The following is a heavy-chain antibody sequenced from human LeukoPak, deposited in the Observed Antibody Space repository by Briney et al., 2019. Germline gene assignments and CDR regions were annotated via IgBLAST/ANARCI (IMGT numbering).Heavy chain of an antibody. CDR1: GFTFSSYT. J-gene: IGHJ4*02. V-gene: IGHV3-21*01. CDR2: ISSSSVYR. CDR3: ARKNGLDY. Sequence: GGSLRLSCAASGFTFSSYTINWVRQAPGKGLEWVSSISSSSVYRYYADSVKGRFTISRDNPKNSLYLQMNSLRAEDTAVYYCARKNGLDYWGQGTLVTVSS.